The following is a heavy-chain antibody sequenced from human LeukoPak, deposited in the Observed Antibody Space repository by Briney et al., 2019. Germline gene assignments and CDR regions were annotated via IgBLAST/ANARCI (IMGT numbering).Heavy chain of an antibody. J-gene: IGHJ4*02. Sequence: PGGSLRLSCAASGFTFSGSAIHWVRQASGKGLEWVGHIRSKADNYATGYAASVKGRFTLSRDDSKNTAYLQMNRLKTEDTAVYYCTRVPTRGSGNDYWGQGTQVTVSS. CDR2: IRSKADNYAT. D-gene: IGHD3-10*01. CDR1: GFTFSGSA. CDR3: TRVPTRGSGNDY. V-gene: IGHV3-73*01.